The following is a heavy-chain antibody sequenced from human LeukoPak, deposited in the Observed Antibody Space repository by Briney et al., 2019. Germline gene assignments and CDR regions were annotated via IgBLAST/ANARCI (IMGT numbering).Heavy chain of an antibody. D-gene: IGHD1-26*01. CDR1: GYSFTSYW. Sequence: PGESLKISCKGSGYSFTSYWIGWVRQMPGKGLEWMGIIYPGDSDTRYSPSFQGQVTISADKSISTAYLQWSSLKASDTAMYYCATWARGWGSYLYAFDYWGQGTLVTVSS. J-gene: IGHJ4*02. CDR2: IYPGDSDT. V-gene: IGHV5-51*01. CDR3: ATWARGWGSYLYAFDY.